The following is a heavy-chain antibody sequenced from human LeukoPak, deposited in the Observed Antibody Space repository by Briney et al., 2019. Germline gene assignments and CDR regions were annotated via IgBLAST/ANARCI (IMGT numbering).Heavy chain of an antibody. Sequence: GGSLRLSCAASGFSVSSYSMNWVRQAPGKGLEWVSYISSSSRSIYYADSVKGRFTTCRDNANNSLSLQMNSMRDENTAVYYCVLGSPLDYWGQGTLVTVSS. CDR3: VLGSPLDY. CDR1: GFSVSSYS. D-gene: IGHD3-10*01. CDR2: ISSSSRSI. J-gene: IGHJ4*02. V-gene: IGHV3-48*02.